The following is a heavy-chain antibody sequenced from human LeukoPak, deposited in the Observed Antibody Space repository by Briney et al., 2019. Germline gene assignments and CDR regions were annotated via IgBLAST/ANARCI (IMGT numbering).Heavy chain of an antibody. CDR3: ARVCNSTSCSDY. Sequence: PGGSLRLSCADSGFTFSSYSMKWVRQAPGKELEWVSSISSSSSYIYYADSVKGRFTISRDNAKNSLYLQMNSLRAEDTAVYYCARVCNSTSCSDYWGQGTLVTVSS. CDR1: GFTFSSYS. CDR2: ISSSSSYI. V-gene: IGHV3-21*01. J-gene: IGHJ4*02. D-gene: IGHD2-2*01.